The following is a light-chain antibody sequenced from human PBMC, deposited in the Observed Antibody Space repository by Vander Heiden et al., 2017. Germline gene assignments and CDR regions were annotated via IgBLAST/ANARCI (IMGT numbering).Light chain of an antibody. Sequence: DIQMTQPSSSLSASVGDRVTITCRASQSISSYLNWYQQKPGKAPKLLIYAASSLQSGVPSRFSGSGSGTDFTLTISSLQPEDIATYYCQQSDSTLSTVGHGTKVDIK. J-gene: IGKJ3*01. V-gene: IGKV1-39*01. CDR1: QSISSY. CDR2: AAS. CDR3: QQSDSTLST.